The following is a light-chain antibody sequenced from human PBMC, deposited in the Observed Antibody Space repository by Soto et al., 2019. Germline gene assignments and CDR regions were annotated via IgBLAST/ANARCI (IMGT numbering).Light chain of an antibody. Sequence: EVELTQSPATLSLSPVEIAKLYFMASQNVYEYLAWYQQKPGQAPRLLIYDASNRATGIPARFSGSGSGTDFTLTISSLQPEDFATYYCQQSYSTPRTCGQGTKGDIK. CDR3: QQSYSTPRT. J-gene: IGKJ1*01. CDR2: DAS. V-gene: IGKV3-11*01. CDR1: QNVYEY.